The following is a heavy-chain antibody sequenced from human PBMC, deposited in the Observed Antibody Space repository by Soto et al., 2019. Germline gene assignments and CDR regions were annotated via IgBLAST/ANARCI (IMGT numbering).Heavy chain of an antibody. J-gene: IGHJ4*02. V-gene: IGHV3-21*01. D-gene: IGHD6-19*01. CDR2: ISSSSSYI. Sequence: GGSLRLSCAASGFTFSSYSMNWVRQAPGKGLEWVSSISSSSSYIYYADSVKGRFTISRDNAKNSLYLQMNSLRAEDTAVYYSARERVAGPSCFDYWGQGTLVTVSS. CDR3: ARERVAGPSCFDY. CDR1: GFTFSSYS.